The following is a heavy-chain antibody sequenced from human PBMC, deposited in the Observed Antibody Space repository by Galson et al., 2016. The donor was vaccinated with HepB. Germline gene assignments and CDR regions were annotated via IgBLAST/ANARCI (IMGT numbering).Heavy chain of an antibody. CDR3: ASPPARPADSINWYYFDS. V-gene: IGHV5-51*01. CDR1: GYSFTSYW. J-gene: IGHJ4*02. CDR2: TYYRGST. D-gene: IGHD6-6*01. Sequence: QSGAEVKKPGESLKISCKGSGYSFTSYWIGWVRQMPGKGLEWIGSTYYRGSTFCDPSLKSRLTISVDTSKNQFSLNLTSVTAADTAVYYCASPPARPADSINWYYFDSWGQGTLVTVSS.